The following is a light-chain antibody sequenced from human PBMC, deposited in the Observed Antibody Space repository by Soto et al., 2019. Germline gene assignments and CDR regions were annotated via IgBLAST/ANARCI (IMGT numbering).Light chain of an antibody. Sequence: EIVLTQSPGTLSLSPGERATLSCRASQSVSSSYLAWYQQKPGQSPRLLIYDASSRATGVPDRFSGSGSGTDFTLTISRLEPEDFAVYYCQQYGSSPRTFCQGTKLEIK. CDR1: QSVSSSY. CDR2: DAS. CDR3: QQYGSSPRT. V-gene: IGKV3-20*01. J-gene: IGKJ2*01.